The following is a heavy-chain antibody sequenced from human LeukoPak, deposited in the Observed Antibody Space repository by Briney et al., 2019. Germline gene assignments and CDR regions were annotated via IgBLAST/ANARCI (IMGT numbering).Heavy chain of an antibody. D-gene: IGHD3-3*01. CDR2: IYTSGST. Sequence: PSETLSLTCTVSGGSISSYYWSWIRQPAGKGLEWIGRIYTSGSTNYNPSLKSRVTISVDTSKNQFSLKLSSVTAADTAVYYCARVAGLRFLEWSYNRNWFDPWGQGTLVTVSS. V-gene: IGHV4-4*07. CDR1: GGSISSYY. CDR3: ARVAGLRFLEWSYNRNWFDP. J-gene: IGHJ5*02.